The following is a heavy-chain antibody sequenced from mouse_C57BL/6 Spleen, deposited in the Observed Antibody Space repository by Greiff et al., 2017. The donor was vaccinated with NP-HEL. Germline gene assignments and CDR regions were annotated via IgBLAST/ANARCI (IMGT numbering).Heavy chain of an antibody. D-gene: IGHD1-1*01. CDR1: GYSFTGYY. CDR2: IYPYNGVS. CDR3: ARSTVVEGFDY. J-gene: IGHJ2*01. V-gene: IGHV1-31*01. Sequence: LVEPGASVKISCKASGYSFTGYYMHWVKQSHGNILDWIGYIYPYNGVSSYNQKFKGKATLTVDKSSSTAYMELRSLTSEDSAVYYCARSTVVEGFDYWGQGTTLTVSS.